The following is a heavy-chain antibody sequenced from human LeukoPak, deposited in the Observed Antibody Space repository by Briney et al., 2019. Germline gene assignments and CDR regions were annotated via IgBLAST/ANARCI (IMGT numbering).Heavy chain of an antibody. J-gene: IGHJ4*02. CDR1: GFTFDDYA. D-gene: IGHD6-6*01. Sequence: GGSLRLSCAASGFTFDDYAMHWVRQAPGKGLEWVSAISGSGGSTYYADSVKGRFTISRDNSKNTLYLQMNSLRAEDTAVYYCAKIGVSSSSSPDYWGQGTLVTVSS. V-gene: IGHV3-23*01. CDR3: AKIGVSSSSSPDY. CDR2: ISGSGGST.